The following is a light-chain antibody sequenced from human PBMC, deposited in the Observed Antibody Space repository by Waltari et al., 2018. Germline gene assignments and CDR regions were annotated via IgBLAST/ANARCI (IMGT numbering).Light chain of an antibody. CDR1: SSDLGATSY. CDR3: QSYDSSLSAYV. Sequence: QPVLTQPPPLSGAPGQRVTIPCTGGSSDLGATSYAHWYQHLPGTAPKLLLYRNINRPSGVPDRFSGSKSGTSASLAITGLQAEDEADYYCQSYDSSLSAYVFGIGTKVTVL. CDR2: RNI. V-gene: IGLV1-40*01. J-gene: IGLJ1*01.